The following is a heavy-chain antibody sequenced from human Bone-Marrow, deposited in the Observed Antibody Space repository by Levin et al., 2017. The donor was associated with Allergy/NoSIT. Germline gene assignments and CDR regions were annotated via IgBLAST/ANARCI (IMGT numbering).Heavy chain of an antibody. CDR3: ARGSDIVVLSAAARYFYMDV. CDR1: GGSFRGHY. CDR2: INHSGST. D-gene: IGHD2-21*01. J-gene: IGHJ6*03. V-gene: IGHV4-34*01. Sequence: SQTLSLPCAVYGGSFRGHYWTWIRQTPGAGLEWIGEINHSGSTNFNPSLKSRVSISLDTSKKQFSLKMTSLTSADTATYYCARGSDIVVLSAAARYFYMDVWGAGTTVAVSS.